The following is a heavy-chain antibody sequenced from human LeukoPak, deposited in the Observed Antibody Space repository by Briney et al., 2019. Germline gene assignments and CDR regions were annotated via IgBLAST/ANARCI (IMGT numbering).Heavy chain of an antibody. CDR1: GYSLTRYW. V-gene: IGHV5-51*01. J-gene: IGHJ3*02. Sequence: WESPNIYCKGSGYSLTRYWIGRGRQLPGPGLEWVGIIDPGDSDTRYSPSYQGQVTISADKSNRTASLQWSSLKPSDTAMYYCASTGSTTRGDAFDIWGQGTMVTVSS. D-gene: IGHD2-2*01. CDR2: IDPGDSDT. CDR3: ASTGSTTRGDAFDI.